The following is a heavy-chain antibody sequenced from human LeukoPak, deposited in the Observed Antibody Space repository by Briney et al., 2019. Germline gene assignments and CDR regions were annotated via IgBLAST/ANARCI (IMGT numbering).Heavy chain of an antibody. Sequence: SGTLSLTCNVSDVSISSYYWSWIRQPAGKGLEWIGRISTSGSTHYNPSLKSRVTMSVDMSKNQFSLMLRSVTAADTAIYYCARDNSGSLFPPSFGYWGQGTLVTVSS. CDR1: DVSISSYY. V-gene: IGHV4-4*07. J-gene: IGHJ4*02. CDR2: ISTSGST. CDR3: ARDNSGSLFPPSFGY. D-gene: IGHD1-26*01.